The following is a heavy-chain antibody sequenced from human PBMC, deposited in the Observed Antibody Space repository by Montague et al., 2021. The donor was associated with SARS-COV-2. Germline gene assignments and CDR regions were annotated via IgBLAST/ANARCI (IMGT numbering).Heavy chain of an antibody. J-gene: IGHJ6*02. CDR1: DGSISSPNW. CDR2: IYYTGNT. V-gene: IGHV4-4*02. Sequence: SETLSLTCAVSDGSISSPNWWNWVRQPPGKGLEWIGEIYYTGNTNYNPSLKSRGTIFIDKSKNHFSLQLSSVTAEDTAVYYYARGRSYHYGMDVWGQGTTVAVSS. CDR3: ARGRSYHYGMDV.